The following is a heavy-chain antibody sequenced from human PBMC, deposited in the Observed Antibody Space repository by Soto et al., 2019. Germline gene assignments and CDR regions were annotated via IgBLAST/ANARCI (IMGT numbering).Heavy chain of an antibody. J-gene: IGHJ4*02. CDR1: GYSFTGHY. D-gene: IGHD7-27*01. CDR2: IIPGGVNK. CDR3: ARGPRNWGVAY. V-gene: IGHV1-46*01. Sequence: ASVKVSCKAFGYSFTGHYIHWVRQAPGQGLGWMGTIIPGGVNKAYAQKFQGRVTMTRDTSKSTAFMELSSLTSEDTAVYYCARGPRNWGVAYRGQGTLVTVSS.